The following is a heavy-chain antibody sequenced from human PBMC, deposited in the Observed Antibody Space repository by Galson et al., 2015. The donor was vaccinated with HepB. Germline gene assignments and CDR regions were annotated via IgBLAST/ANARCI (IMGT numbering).Heavy chain of an antibody. D-gene: IGHD4-23*01. CDR1: GFNFSNYG. CDR3: AKEANGYGANSGYYYYGLDV. J-gene: IGHJ6*02. V-gene: IGHV3-30*18. Sequence: SLRLSCAASGFNFSNYGMHWVRQAPGKGLEWVAVISYDGSSKYYADSVKGRFTISRDNSKNTLYLQMSSLRAEGTAVYYCAKEANGYGANSGYYYYGLDVWGLGTTVTVSS. CDR2: ISYDGSSK.